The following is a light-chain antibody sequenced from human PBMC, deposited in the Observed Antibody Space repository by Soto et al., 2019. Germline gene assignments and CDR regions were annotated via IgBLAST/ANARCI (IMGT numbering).Light chain of an antibody. Sequence: ALTQPPSASGFPGQSVTISCTGTSSDVGYYDYVSWYQQHPGKAPKLVIYEVTKRPSGVPDRVSASKSGNTASLTVSGLRAEDEADYYCSSYAGSNNFVFGSGTKGTVL. CDR1: SSDVGYYDY. J-gene: IGLJ1*01. CDR3: SSYAGSNNFV. V-gene: IGLV2-8*01. CDR2: EVT.